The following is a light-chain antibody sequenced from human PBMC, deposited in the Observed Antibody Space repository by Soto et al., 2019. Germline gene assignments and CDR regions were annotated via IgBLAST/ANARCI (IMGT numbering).Light chain of an antibody. CDR3: QLWDSRSDRFV. CDR1: NXXXXX. J-gene: IGLJ1*01. V-gene: IGLV3-21*02. Sequence: SYELTQPPSVSVAPGQPAMIPSAEVNXXXXXVXXXXXRSGQAPVLVVYDXXDRPSGXPXXFSGSRSGNTATLTISRVEAGDEADYYCQLWDSRSDRFVFGTGTKVTVL. CDR2: DXX.